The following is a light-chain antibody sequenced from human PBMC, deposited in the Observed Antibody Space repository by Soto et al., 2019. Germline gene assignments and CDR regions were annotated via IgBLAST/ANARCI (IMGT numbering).Light chain of an antibody. J-gene: IGKJ1*01. CDR1: QCVSSSY. CDR2: GTS. Sequence: EIVLTQSTGTLSLSPGERATLSCRASQCVSSSYLAWYQQKPGQAPRLLIYGTSSRATAIPDRFSGSGSGTDVTLTISRLEPEDFALYYCQQYGSSSWTFGQGTKVEIK. CDR3: QQYGSSSWT. V-gene: IGKV3-20*01.